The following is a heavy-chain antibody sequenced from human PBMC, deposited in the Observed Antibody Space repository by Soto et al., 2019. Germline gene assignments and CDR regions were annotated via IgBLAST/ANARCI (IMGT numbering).Heavy chain of an antibody. CDR3: ARTYEEMATTRPGGY. CDR2: LSYNGGT. Sequence: PSETLSLTCTVSGDSTVNSYWSWIRQAPGKGPEWLGYLSYNGGTNHNPSLQGRATISVDTSKNQFSLKLTSVTAADTAVYYCARTYEEMATTRPGGYWGQGTLVTVSS. D-gene: IGHD5-12*01. CDR1: GDSTVNSY. V-gene: IGHV4-59*08. J-gene: IGHJ4*02.